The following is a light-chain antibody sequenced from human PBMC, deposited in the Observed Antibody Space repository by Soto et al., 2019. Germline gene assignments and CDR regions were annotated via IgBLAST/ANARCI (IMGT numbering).Light chain of an antibody. CDR2: DAS. CDR1: QAITSW. V-gene: IGKV1-12*01. Sequence: DIHVTQSPSSVSASVGDRVTITCRASQAITSWLAWYQQKPGRAPKLLIYDASNLEMGVPSRFSGSGSGTDFTLTIRGLQPDDLATYYCQQFKNIPITFGRGTKADSK. CDR3: QQFKNIPIT. J-gene: IGKJ4*01.